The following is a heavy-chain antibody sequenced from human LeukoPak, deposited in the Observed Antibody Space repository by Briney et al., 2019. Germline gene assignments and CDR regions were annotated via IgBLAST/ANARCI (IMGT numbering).Heavy chain of an antibody. J-gene: IGHJ6*02. V-gene: IGHV1-69*04. Sequence: SVTVSCKASGATFSSYAISWVRQAPGQGLEWMGRIIPIRGMTNYAQKFQGRVTITADKSTSTAYMELSNLRSEDTALYYCARLRWGAKVTSSYYYYGMDVWGQGTTVTVSS. CDR1: GATFSSYA. CDR2: IIPIRGMT. CDR3: ARLRWGAKVTSSYYYYGMDV. D-gene: IGHD3-16*01.